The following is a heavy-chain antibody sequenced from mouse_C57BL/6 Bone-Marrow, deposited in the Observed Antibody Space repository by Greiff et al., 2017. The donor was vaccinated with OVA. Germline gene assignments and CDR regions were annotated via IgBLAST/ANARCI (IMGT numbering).Heavy chain of an antibody. CDR3: AKGNYYGSSLDY. D-gene: IGHD1-1*01. J-gene: IGHJ2*01. V-gene: IGHV2-5*01. Sequence: QVQLQQSGPGLVQPSQSLSITCTASGFSLTSYGVHWVRQSPGKGLEWLGVIWRGGSTDYNAAFMSRLSITKDNSTSQVFFKMNSLQADDTAIYYCAKGNYYGSSLDYWGQGTTLTVSS. CDR2: IWRGGST. CDR1: GFSLTSYG.